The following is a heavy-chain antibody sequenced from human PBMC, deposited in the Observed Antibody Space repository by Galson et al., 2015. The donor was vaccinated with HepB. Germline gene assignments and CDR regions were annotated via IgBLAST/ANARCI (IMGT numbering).Heavy chain of an antibody. CDR1: GFTFSNAW. CDR3: TTDRVFYGMDV. Sequence: SLRLSCAASGFTFSNAWMSWVRQAPGKGLEWVGRIKSKTDGGTTDYAAPVKGRFTISRDDSKNTLYLQMNSLKTEDTAVYYCTTDRVFYGMDVWGQGTTVTVSS. J-gene: IGHJ6*02. D-gene: IGHD6-6*01. CDR2: IKSKTDGGTT. V-gene: IGHV3-15*01.